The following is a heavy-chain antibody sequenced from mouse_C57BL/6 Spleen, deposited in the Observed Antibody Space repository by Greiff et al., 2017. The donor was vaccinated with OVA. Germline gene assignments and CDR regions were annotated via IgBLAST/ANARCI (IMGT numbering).Heavy chain of an antibody. CDR2: IYPRSGNT. V-gene: IGHV1-81*01. CDR3: ARGGDYGNYDWYFDV. J-gene: IGHJ1*03. D-gene: IGHD2-1*01. Sequence: QVQLQQSGAELARPGASVKLSCKASGYTFTSYGISWVKQRTGQGLEWIGEIYPRSGNTYYNEKFKGKATLTADKSYSTAYMALRSLTSADSAVYFCARGGDYGNYDWYFDVWGTGTTVTVSS. CDR1: GYTFTSYG.